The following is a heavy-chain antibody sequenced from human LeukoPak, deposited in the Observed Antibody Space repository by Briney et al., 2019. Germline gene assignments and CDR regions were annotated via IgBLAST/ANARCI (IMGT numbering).Heavy chain of an antibody. CDR1: GFTFSTYG. J-gene: IGHJ4*02. CDR3: AKRGPGSPQSGKYYFDY. D-gene: IGHD3-10*01. CDR2: ISGSAATT. Sequence: GGSLRLSCAASGFTFSTYGMTWVRQAPGKGLEWVSAISGSAATTFYADSVKDRFTISRDNSKNTLYLQMNSLRAEDTAVYYCAKRGPGSPQSGKYYFDYWGQGTLVTVSS. V-gene: IGHV3-23*01.